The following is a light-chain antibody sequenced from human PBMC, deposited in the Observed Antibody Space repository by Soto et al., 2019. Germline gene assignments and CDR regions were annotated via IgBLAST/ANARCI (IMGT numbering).Light chain of an antibody. Sequence: EIVLTQSPDTLSVSTRERVTLSCRASQSVDIYLAGYQQKPGQAPRHLIYGASTRATDMSGTFSGRGSGTEFTLTICNLRPEGFAVYYCQQYRGWPRTLGQGTKVDSK. CDR2: GAS. J-gene: IGKJ1*01. CDR1: QSVDIY. V-gene: IGKV3-15*01. CDR3: QQYRGWPRT.